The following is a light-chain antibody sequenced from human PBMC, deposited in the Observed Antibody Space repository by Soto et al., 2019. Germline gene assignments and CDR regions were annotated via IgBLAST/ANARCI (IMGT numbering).Light chain of an antibody. V-gene: IGLV4-69*01. J-gene: IGLJ3*02. CDR3: QTWGAGIRV. Sequence: QAVVTQSPSASASMGASVKLTCTLSSWHRSYDIAWHQQQPEKGPRYLMKLNSDGSHSKGDGIPARFSGSSSGAERYLTISSLQSEDEADYYCQTWGAGIRVFGGGTKLTV. CDR1: SWHRSYD. CDR2: LNSDGSH.